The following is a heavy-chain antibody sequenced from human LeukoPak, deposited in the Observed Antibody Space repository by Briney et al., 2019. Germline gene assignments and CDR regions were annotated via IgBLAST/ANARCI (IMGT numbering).Heavy chain of an antibody. CDR2: MNPNSGHT. CDR3: ASGIVGVRKRNDY. J-gene: IGHJ4*02. V-gene: IGHV1-8*01. CDR1: GYAFSSYE. D-gene: IGHD1-26*01. Sequence: ASVKVSCTASGYAFSSYENIWVRQASGQGLEWMGWMNPNSGHTGYAQKFQGRVTMTRSTSISTAYMELTSLTSEDSAVYYCASGIVGVRKRNDYWGQGTLVTVSS.